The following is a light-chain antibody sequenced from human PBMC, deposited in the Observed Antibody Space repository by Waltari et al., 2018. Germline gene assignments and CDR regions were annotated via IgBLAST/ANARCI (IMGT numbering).Light chain of an antibody. J-gene: IGLJ3*02. Sequence: YELTQPPFVSVSSRQTATIHCSGNKVGKRILSWYQKRPGQSPSVVIYQDSKGPSGIPERFSGSNSGNTATLTISGTQAVDEADYFCQAWDYNTAMFCGGTRLTVL. CDR1: KVGKRI. V-gene: IGLV3-1*01. CDR3: QAWDYNTAM. CDR2: QDS.